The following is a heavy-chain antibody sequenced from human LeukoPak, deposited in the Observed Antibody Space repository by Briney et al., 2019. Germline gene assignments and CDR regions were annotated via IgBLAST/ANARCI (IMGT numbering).Heavy chain of an antibody. Sequence: PSETLSLTCTVSGGSISSSSSYWGWIRQPPGKGLEWIGSIYYSGSTYYNPSLKSRVTISVDTSKNQFSLKLNSVTAADTAVFYCARSMLPYFFDYWGQGTLVTVSS. CDR3: ARSMLPYFFDY. J-gene: IGHJ4*02. CDR2: IYYSGST. D-gene: IGHD2/OR15-2a*01. V-gene: IGHV4-39*01. CDR1: GGSISSSSSY.